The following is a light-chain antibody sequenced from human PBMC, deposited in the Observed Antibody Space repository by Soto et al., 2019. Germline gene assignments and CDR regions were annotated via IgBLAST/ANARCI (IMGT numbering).Light chain of an antibody. CDR2: WAS. Sequence: DVVMTQSRDSLAVSLGERAAINCKSSQNLLFSSNNKNSLAWYQQKPGQPPKLLIYWASTRESGAPDRFSGSGSGRDFTLTISSLQAEDVAVYYCQQYHTTPNTCGQGTKVEIK. CDR1: QNLLFSSNNKNS. CDR3: QQYHTTPNT. J-gene: IGKJ2*01. V-gene: IGKV4-1*01.